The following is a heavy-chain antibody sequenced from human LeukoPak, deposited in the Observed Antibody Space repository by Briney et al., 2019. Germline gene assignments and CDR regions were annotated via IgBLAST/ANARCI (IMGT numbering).Heavy chain of an antibody. V-gene: IGHV3-30*02. CDR3: ARGGYSYDVDY. CDR1: GFTFSNYG. CDR2: MRYDGSAR. D-gene: IGHD5-18*01. J-gene: IGHJ4*02. Sequence: GGSLRLSCAASGFTFSNYGMHWVRQATGKGLEWVAFMRYDGSARYYADSVKGRLTISRDNSKNTLYLQMNSLRAEDTAVYYCARGGYSYDVDYWGQGTLLTVSS.